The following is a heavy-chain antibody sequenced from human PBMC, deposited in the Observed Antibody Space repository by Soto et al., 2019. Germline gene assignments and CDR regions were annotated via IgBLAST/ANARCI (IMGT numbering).Heavy chain of an antibody. Sequence: EVQLVESGGGLVQPGGSLRLSCAASGLTFSSYAMYWVRQAPGKGLEYVSAISSNGGSTSYANSVKGRFTISRDNSKNTLYLQMGSLRAEDMAVYYCARGARGAVAGTYSFDYWGQGTLVTVSS. CDR3: ARGARGAVAGTYSFDY. CDR2: ISSNGGST. J-gene: IGHJ4*02. CDR1: GLTFSSYA. D-gene: IGHD6-19*01. V-gene: IGHV3-64*01.